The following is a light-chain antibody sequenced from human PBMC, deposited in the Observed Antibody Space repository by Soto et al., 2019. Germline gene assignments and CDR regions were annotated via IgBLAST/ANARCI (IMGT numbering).Light chain of an antibody. CDR2: AAS. J-gene: IGKJ1*01. CDR3: QQSYSNPPT. Sequence: DIQMTQSPSSLSASVGDRVTITCRASQSISSYLNWYQQTTGKAPKLLIYAASSLQSGVPSRFSGSGSGTDFTLPLSSLQPEDFETYYCQQSYSNPPTFGQGTKVEIK. V-gene: IGKV1-39*01. CDR1: QSISSY.